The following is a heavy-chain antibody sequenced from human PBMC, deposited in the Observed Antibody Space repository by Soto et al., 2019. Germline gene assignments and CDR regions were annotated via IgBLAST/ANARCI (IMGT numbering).Heavy chain of an antibody. CDR2: IWYDGSNK. J-gene: IGHJ4*02. Sequence: SLRLSCAASGFTFSTYCMHWVRQSPGKGLEWVAVIWYDGSNKYYADSVKGRFTISRDNSKNTLYLQMNSLRAEDTAIYYCARDHFLSGPLDYWGQGTLVTVSS. CDR3: ARDHFLSGPLDY. V-gene: IGHV3-33*01. CDR1: GFTFSTYC. D-gene: IGHD3-9*01.